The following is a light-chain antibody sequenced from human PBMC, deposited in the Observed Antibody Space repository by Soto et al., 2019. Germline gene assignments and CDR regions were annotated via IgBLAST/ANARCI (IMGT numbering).Light chain of an antibody. V-gene: IGKV1-12*01. Sequence: DIQLTQSPSSVSASVGDRVTLTCRASKGLNRWLAWYQQKPGKAPSLLIYGASSLQSGVPSRFSGSKSGTDCTLTISSLLPEDSATYYCQQAHSFPFTFGQGTKLEIK. CDR1: KGLNRW. CDR3: QQAHSFPFT. CDR2: GAS. J-gene: IGKJ2*01.